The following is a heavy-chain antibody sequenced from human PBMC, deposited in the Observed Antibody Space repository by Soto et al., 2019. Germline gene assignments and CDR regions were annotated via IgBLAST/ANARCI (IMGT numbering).Heavy chain of an antibody. CDR1: GGSISSYY. J-gene: IGHJ1*01. D-gene: IGHD3-3*01. CDR3: ARDTWTGYVAS. Sequence: SETLSLTCTVSGGSISSYYWSWIRQPPGKGLEWIGYIYYTGTTNYNPSLKSRVTISVDTSKNQFSLKLSSVTTADTAVYYCARDTWTGYVASWGQGTLVTVSS. CDR2: IYYTGTT. V-gene: IGHV4-59*01.